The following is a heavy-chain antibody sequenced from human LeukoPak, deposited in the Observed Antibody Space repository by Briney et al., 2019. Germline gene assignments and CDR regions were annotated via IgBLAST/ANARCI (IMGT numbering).Heavy chain of an antibody. Sequence: PGGSLRLSCAASGFTVSSNYMSWVRQAPGEGLEWVSVIYGDDNTYYADSVKGRFTISRDDSKNTLYLHMNSLRAEDTAVYYCARDGYSTGWYNFDYWGQGTLVTVSS. V-gene: IGHV3-53*01. CDR3: ARDGYSTGWYNFDY. J-gene: IGHJ4*02. D-gene: IGHD6-19*01. CDR2: IYGDDNT. CDR1: GFTVSSNY.